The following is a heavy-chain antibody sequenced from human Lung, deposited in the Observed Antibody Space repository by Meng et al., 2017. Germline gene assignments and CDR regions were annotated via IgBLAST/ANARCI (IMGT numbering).Heavy chain of an antibody. Sequence: EVQLVESGGGLGQPGGSLRLSCAASGFTFSTYWMDWARQAPGKGLVWVSHINTDGSSTNYADSVKGRFTISRDNAKNTLYLQMNSLRAEDTAVYYCGRSDGYIRDWGQGTLVTVSS. CDR2: INTDGSST. CDR3: GRSDGYIRD. D-gene: IGHD5-24*01. CDR1: GFTFSTYW. J-gene: IGHJ4*02. V-gene: IGHV3-74*01.